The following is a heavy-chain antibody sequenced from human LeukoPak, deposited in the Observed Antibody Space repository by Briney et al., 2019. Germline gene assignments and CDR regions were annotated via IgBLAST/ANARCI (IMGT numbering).Heavy chain of an antibody. Sequence: GGSLRLSCAASGFTFSSYGMHWVRQAPGKGLEWVAFIRYDGSNKYYADSVKGRFTISRDNSKNTLYLQMNSLRAEDTAVYYCAKERSGSDDYYMDVWGKGTTVTVSS. V-gene: IGHV3-30*02. D-gene: IGHD1-26*01. CDR1: GFTFSSYG. CDR3: AKERSGSDDYYMDV. J-gene: IGHJ6*03. CDR2: IRYDGSNK.